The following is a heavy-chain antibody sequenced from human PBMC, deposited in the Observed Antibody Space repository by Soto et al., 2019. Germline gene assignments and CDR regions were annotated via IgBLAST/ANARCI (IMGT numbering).Heavy chain of an antibody. V-gene: IGHV3-23*01. D-gene: IGHD1-7*01. CDR1: GFHFNTYA. CDR3: AKDFELSPSFDY. Sequence: GGSLRLSCAASGFHFNTYAMSWVRQAPGKGLEWVAHISGSGGATYYADSVKGRFTISRDNSQNTLHLQMNGLRAEETAVFYCAKDFELSPSFDYWGQGTLVTVSS. J-gene: IGHJ4*02. CDR2: ISGSGGAT.